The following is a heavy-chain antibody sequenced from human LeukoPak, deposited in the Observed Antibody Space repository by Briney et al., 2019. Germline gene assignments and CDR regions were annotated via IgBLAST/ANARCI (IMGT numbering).Heavy chain of an antibody. D-gene: IGHD3-22*01. CDR1: GFTFSSYA. V-gene: IGHV3-23*01. Sequence: GGSLRLSCAASGFTFSSYAMSWVRQAPGKGLEWVSAISGSGGSTYYADSVKGRFTISGDNSKNTLYLQMNSLRAEDTAVYYCAKGDSSGYYYRPGYYFDYWGQGTLVTVSS. J-gene: IGHJ4*02. CDR3: AKGDSSGYYYRPGYYFDY. CDR2: ISGSGGST.